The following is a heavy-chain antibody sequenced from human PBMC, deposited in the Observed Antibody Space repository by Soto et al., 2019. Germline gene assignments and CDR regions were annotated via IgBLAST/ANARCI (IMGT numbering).Heavy chain of an antibody. V-gene: IGHV1-18*01. D-gene: IGHD3-16*01. Sequence: QVQLVQSGAEVKKPGASVKVSCKASGYTFTSYGISWVRQAPGQGLEWMGWISAYNGNTNYAQKLQGRVTMTTDTSTSTAYMELRSLRYDDTAVYYCARDGALGENYYCCGMDVWGQGTTVTVSS. CDR1: GYTFTSYG. CDR3: ARDGALGENYYCCGMDV. CDR2: ISAYNGNT. J-gene: IGHJ6*02.